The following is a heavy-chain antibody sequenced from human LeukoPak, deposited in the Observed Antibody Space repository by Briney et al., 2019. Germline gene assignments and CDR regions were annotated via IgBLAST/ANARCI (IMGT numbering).Heavy chain of an antibody. Sequence: GGSLKLSCAASGFNFNTYTMNWVRQAPGKGLEWVSSISSDSSYIYYADSVKGRFTISGDNSKNTLYLQMNSLRAEDTAVYYCAKAPRNYYGSGSYDYWGQGTLVTVSS. J-gene: IGHJ4*02. CDR1: GFNFNTYT. CDR3: AKAPRNYYGSGSYDY. D-gene: IGHD3-10*01. V-gene: IGHV3-23*01. CDR2: ISSDSSYI.